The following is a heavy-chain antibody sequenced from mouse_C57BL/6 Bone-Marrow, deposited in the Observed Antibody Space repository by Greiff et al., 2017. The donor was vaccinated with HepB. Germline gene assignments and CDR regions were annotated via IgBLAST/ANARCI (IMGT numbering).Heavy chain of an antibody. CDR3: VRDGRVLRYYAMDY. V-gene: IGHV10-3*01. CDR1: GFTFNTYA. D-gene: IGHD1-1*01. CDR2: IRSKSSNYAT. Sequence: EVQLVESGGGLVQPKGSLKLSCAASGFTFNTYAMHWVRQAPGKGLEWVARIRSKSSNYATYYADSVKDRFTISRDDSQSMLYLQRNNLKTEDTAMYYCVRDGRVLRYYAMDYWGQGTSVTVAS. J-gene: IGHJ4*01.